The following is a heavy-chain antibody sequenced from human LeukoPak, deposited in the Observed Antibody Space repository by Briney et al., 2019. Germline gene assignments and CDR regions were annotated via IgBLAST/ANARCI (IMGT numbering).Heavy chain of an antibody. CDR2: IRYDESNE. CDR3: VKDSSWMGEYYFDY. CDR1: EFTFSNYG. V-gene: IGHV3-30*02. Sequence: GGSLRLSCAACEFTFSNYGMHWVRQAPGKGLEWVAFIRYDESNEYYADSVKGRFTISRDNSKNTLYLQMNSLRADDTAVYYCVKDSSWMGEYYFDYWGQGTLVTVSS. D-gene: IGHD3-16*01. J-gene: IGHJ4*02.